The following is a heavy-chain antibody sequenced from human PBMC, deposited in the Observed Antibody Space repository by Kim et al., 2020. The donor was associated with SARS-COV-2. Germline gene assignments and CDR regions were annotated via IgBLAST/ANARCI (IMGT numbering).Heavy chain of an antibody. Sequence: SETLSLTCAVYGGSFSGYYWSWIRQTPGKGLEWIGEINHSGSTNYNPSLKSRVTISVDTSKNQFSLKLSSVTAADTAVYYCARNVLLWFGELLPPVWGQGTMVTVSS. CDR3: ARNVLLWFGELLPPV. CDR1: GGSFSGYY. V-gene: IGHV4-34*01. D-gene: IGHD3-10*01. CDR2: INHSGST. J-gene: IGHJ3*01.